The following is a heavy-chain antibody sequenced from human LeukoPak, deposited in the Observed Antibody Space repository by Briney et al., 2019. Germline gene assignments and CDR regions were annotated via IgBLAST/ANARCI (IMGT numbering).Heavy chain of an antibody. D-gene: IGHD2-21*01. V-gene: IGHV4-34*01. CDR3: ALRPRGVRRLDY. Sequence: SETLSLTCAVYGGSFSDFYWNWIRQPRGRGLERIGEINHSGSTNYNPSVKSRVTISVDMSKNQFSLNLSSVTAADTAMYYCALRPRGVRRLDYRGQGTLVTVSS. CDR2: INHSGST. J-gene: IGHJ4*02. CDR1: GGSFSDFY.